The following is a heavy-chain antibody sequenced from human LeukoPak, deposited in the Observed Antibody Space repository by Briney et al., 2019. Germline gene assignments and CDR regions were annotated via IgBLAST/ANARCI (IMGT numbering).Heavy chain of an antibody. CDR1: GFTFSSYG. D-gene: IGHD3-22*01. CDR3: AKDQGLGGYSSGYFDAFDI. CDR2: ISGSGGST. V-gene: IGHV3-23*01. Sequence: GGSLRLSCAASGFTFSSYGMSWVRQAPGKGLEWVSAISGSGGSTYYADSVKGRFTISRDNSKNTLYLQMNSLRAEDTAVYYCAKDQGLGGYSSGYFDAFDIWGQGTMVTVSS. J-gene: IGHJ3*02.